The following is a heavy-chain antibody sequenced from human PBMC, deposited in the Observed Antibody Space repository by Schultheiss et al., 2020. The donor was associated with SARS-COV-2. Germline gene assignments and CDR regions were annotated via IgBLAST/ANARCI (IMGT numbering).Heavy chain of an antibody. V-gene: IGHV4-59*01. CDR3: ARDFMGIGYFDF. CDR1: GGSFSGYY. Sequence: SETLSLTCAVYGGSFSGYYWSWVRQPPGKGLEWIGYIYYSGSTNYNPSLKSRVTISLDTSKNKFSLKLSSVTAADTAVYYCARDFMGIGYFDFWGQGTLVTVSS. J-gene: IGHJ4*02. CDR2: IYYSGST. D-gene: IGHD7-27*01.